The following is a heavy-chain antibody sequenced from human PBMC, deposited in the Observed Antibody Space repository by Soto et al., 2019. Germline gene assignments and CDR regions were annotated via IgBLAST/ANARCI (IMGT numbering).Heavy chain of an antibody. CDR2: INPNSGST. J-gene: IGHJ4*02. CDR3: ARRGFSGFDLYSFDF. V-gene: IGHV1-2*02. CDR1: GYTFTGYY. Sequence: ASVKVSCKASGYTFTGYYIHWVRQAPGQGLEWMGWINPNSGSTSYAQKFQGRVSMTRDTSITTASMELSRLRSDDTAVYFCARRGFSGFDLYSFDFWGQGALVTVSS. D-gene: IGHD5-12*01.